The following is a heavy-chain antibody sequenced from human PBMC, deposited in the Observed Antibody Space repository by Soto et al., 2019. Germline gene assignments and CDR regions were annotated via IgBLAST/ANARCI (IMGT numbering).Heavy chain of an antibody. D-gene: IGHD3-9*01. J-gene: IGHJ6*03. CDR2: ISSSSSYI. CDR3: ARGATYYDILTGRGPYYYYYMDV. Sequence: GGSLRLSCAASGFTFSSYSMNWVRQAPGKGLEWVSSISSSSSYIYYADSVKGRFTISRDNAKNSLYLQMNSLRAEDTAVYYCARGATYYDILTGRGPYYYYYMDVWGKGTTVTVSS. CDR1: GFTFSSYS. V-gene: IGHV3-21*01.